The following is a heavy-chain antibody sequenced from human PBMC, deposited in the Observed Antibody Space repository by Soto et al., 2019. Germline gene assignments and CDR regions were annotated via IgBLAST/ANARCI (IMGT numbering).Heavy chain of an antibody. Sequence: QVQLVESGGGVVQPGRSLSLSCAVSGFTFSDYGMHWVRQAPGKGLEWVAVMSYAGTYKYYADSVKGRFTISRDRYGNTLFLQMNSLRLEDTAVYFCGKEMYPRTVLDSSSPWGDYWGQGTLVTVSS. CDR3: GKEMYPRTVLDSSSPWGDY. D-gene: IGHD6-6*01. J-gene: IGHJ4*02. CDR1: GFTFSDYG. V-gene: IGHV3-30*18. CDR2: MSYAGTYK.